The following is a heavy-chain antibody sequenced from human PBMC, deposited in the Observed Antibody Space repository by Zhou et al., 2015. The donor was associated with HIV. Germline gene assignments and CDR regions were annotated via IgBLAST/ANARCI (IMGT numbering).Heavy chain of an antibody. J-gene: IGHJ4*02. D-gene: IGHD3-16*02. CDR1: RDTFNNYP. Sequence: QVQLVQSGAEVKKPGSSVKVSCTGPRDTFNNYPISWVRQAPGQGLEWMGGIIPSFDTKNYAQKFLGRLTITADESTSTSYMELSSLRSEDTAVYYCLISTFGGVIASPGLYYFDYWGQGTLVTVSS. V-gene: IGHV1-69*01. CDR3: LISTFGGVIASPGLYYFDY. CDR2: IIPSFDTK.